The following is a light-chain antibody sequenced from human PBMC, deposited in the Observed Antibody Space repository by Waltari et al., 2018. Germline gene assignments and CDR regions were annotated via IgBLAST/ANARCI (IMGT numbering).Light chain of an antibody. Sequence: EIVLTQSPGTLSLSPGERATLSCRASQSVTNNYLAWYQQKPGRAPRLLIYGASSRATGIPDRFSGSGSGTDFTLAISRLEPEDFAVYYCQRYVGLPTFGQGTKLEIK. J-gene: IGKJ2*01. CDR3: QRYVGLPT. CDR1: QSVTNNY. CDR2: GAS. V-gene: IGKV3-20*01.